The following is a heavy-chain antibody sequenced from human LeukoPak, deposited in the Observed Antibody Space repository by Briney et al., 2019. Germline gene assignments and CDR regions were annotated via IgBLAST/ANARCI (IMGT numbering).Heavy chain of an antibody. Sequence: GGSLRLSCAASGFTFSNYEMHWVRQAPGKGLEWVSAITGSDLSTYYADSVKGRFTISRDNSKNTLYLQMNSLRAEDTAVYYCAKEEVVGATSGYYYYYMDVWGKGTTVTISS. CDR1: GFTFSNYE. J-gene: IGHJ6*03. V-gene: IGHV3-23*01. CDR3: AKEEVVGATSGYYYYYMDV. CDR2: ITGSDLST. D-gene: IGHD1-26*01.